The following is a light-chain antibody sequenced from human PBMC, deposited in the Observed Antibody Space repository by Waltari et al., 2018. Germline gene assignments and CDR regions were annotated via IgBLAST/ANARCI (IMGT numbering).Light chain of an antibody. CDR1: NIGSKS. V-gene: IGLV3-21*04. CDR3: QVWDSSSDR. J-gene: IGLJ2*01. Sequence: SYVLTQPPSVSVAPGKTARFTCGGNNIGSKSVHWYQQKPGQAPVLVIYYDSDWPSGIPERFSGSNSGNTATLTISRVEAGDEADYYCQVWDSSSDRFGGGTKLTVL. CDR2: YDS.